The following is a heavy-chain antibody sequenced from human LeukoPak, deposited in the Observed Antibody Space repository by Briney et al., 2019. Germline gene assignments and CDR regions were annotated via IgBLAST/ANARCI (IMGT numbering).Heavy chain of an antibody. Sequence: GESLKISCKASGYTFTNYWIAWVRQMPGKGLEWMGMIYPGDSDTRYSPSFQGHVTISADKSITTAYLQWSSLKASDTVIYYCARHIGLTTRYFDYWGQGTVVTVSS. CDR1: GYTFTNYW. J-gene: IGHJ4*02. CDR2: IYPGDSDT. V-gene: IGHV5-51*01. CDR3: ARHIGLTTRYFDY. D-gene: IGHD4/OR15-4a*01.